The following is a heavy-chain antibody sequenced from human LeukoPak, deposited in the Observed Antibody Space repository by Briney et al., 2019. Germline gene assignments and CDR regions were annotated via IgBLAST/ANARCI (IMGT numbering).Heavy chain of an antibody. J-gene: IGHJ6*02. V-gene: IGHV3-48*01. Sequence: GGSLRLSCAASGFTFSSYSMNWVRQAPGKGLEWASYISSSSSTIYYADSVKGRFTISRDNSKNTLYLQMNSLRAEDTAVYYCALAHYYDSSGYPPWGYYYGMDVWGQGATVTVSS. CDR3: ALAHYYDSSGYPPWGYYYGMDV. CDR1: GFTFSSYS. CDR2: ISSSSSTI. D-gene: IGHD3-22*01.